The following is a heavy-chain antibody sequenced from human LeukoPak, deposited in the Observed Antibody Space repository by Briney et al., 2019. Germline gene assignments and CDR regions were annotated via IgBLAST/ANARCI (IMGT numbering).Heavy chain of an antibody. J-gene: IGHJ4*02. CDR3: AKVLYYDILTGFDY. Sequence: ASVKVSCKASGYTFTSYGISWVRQAPGQGLEWMGWISAYNGNTNYAQKLQSRVTMTTDTSTSTAYMELRSLRSDDTAVYYCAKVLYYDILTGFDYWGQGTLVTVSS. CDR1: GYTFTSYG. D-gene: IGHD3-9*01. V-gene: IGHV1-18*01. CDR2: ISAYNGNT.